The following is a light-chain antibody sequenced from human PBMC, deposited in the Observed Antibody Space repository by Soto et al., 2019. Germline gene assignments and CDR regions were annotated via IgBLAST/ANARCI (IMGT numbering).Light chain of an antibody. CDR3: QHYDGSPRT. J-gene: IGKJ2*01. Sequence: VLTQSPGTVSLSPGQRATLSCRTSQNVNNNYLAWYQQKPGQAPRLLIFGVCNRAAGTPDRFSGSGSGTDFTLTISGLQPEDSAVYYCQHYDGSPRTFGQGTRLEI. V-gene: IGKV3-20*01. CDR1: QNVNNNY. CDR2: GVC.